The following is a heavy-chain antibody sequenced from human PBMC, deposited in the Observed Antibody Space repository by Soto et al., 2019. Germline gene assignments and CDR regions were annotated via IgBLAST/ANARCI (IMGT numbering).Heavy chain of an antibody. V-gene: IGHV4-4*07. CDR1: GGSISSYY. J-gene: IGHJ4*02. D-gene: IGHD6-13*01. CDR3: ASSPYSSSWKSFDY. CDR2: IYTSGST. Sequence: QVQLQESGPGLVKPSETLSLTCTVSGGSISSYYWSWIRQPAGKGLEWIGRIYTSGSTNYNPPLKSRVTMSVDTSKNQFSLKLSSVTAADTAVYYCASSPYSSSWKSFDYWGQGTLVTVSS.